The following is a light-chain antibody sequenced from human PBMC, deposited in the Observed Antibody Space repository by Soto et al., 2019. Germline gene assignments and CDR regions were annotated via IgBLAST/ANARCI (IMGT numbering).Light chain of an antibody. Sequence: QSALTQPRSVSGSPGQSVTISCTGTSSDVGGYNYVSWYQQHPGKAPKLMIYDVSKRPSGVPDRFSGSKSGNTASLIISGLQAEDEVDYYCCSYAGSYTVIFGGGTKLTVL. CDR3: CSYAGSYTVI. J-gene: IGLJ2*01. V-gene: IGLV2-11*01. CDR1: SSDVGGYNY. CDR2: DVS.